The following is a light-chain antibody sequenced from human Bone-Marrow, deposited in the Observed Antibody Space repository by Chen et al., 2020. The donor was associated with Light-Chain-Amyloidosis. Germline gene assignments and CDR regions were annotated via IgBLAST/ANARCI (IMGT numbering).Light chain of an antibody. J-gene: IGLJ1*01. Sequence: QSALTQPASVSRSPGPSITISCTGTSSDVGGDNHVSWYQQHPDKAPKLMIYEVTNRPSWVPDRFSGSKSDNTASLTISGLQTEDEADYFCSSYTITNTLVFGSGTRVTVL. CDR2: EVT. CDR3: SSYTITNTLV. V-gene: IGLV2-14*01. CDR1: SSDVGGDNH.